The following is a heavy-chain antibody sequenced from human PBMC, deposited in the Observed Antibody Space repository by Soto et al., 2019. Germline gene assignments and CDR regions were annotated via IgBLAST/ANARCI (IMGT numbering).Heavy chain of an antibody. Sequence: GSLRLSCAASGFTFSSYAMSWARQAPGKGLEWVSAISGSGGSTYYADSVKGRFTISRDNSKDRLYLQMNSLRAEDTAVYYCAKRGSGSGSYYNYLDAFDIWGQGTMVTVSS. CDR1: GFTFSSYA. V-gene: IGHV3-23*01. CDR3: AKRGSGSGSYYNYLDAFDI. CDR2: ISGSGGST. D-gene: IGHD3-10*01. J-gene: IGHJ3*02.